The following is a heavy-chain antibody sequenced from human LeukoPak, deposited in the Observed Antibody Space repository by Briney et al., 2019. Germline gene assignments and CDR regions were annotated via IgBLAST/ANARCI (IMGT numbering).Heavy chain of an antibody. V-gene: IGHV3-23*01. D-gene: IGHD4-23*01. CDR3: AKGPVVTLDS. CDR1: GFTFSSYA. J-gene: IGHJ4*02. Sequence: PGGSLRLSCAASGFTFSSYAMHWVRQAPGKGLEWVSVIGSSLITFYADSVKGRFTISRDNSRNTLYLQMNSLRVEDTAVYYCAKGPVVTLDSWGQGTLVSVSS. CDR2: IGSSLIT.